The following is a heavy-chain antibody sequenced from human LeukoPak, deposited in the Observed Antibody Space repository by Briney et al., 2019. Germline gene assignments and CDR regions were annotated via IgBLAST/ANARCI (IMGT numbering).Heavy chain of an antibody. J-gene: IGHJ6*02. CDR1: GFTFSSYG. CDR2: FGGGGGPT. V-gene: IGHV3-23*01. Sequence: GGSLRLSCVASGFTFSSYGMSWVRQAPGKGLEWVSGFGGGGGPTYYADSVKGRFTISRDNSKNTLYLQMNSLRAEDTAVYYCAKGLAAALYYYYGMDVWGQGTTVTVSS. CDR3: AKGLAAALYYYYGMDV. D-gene: IGHD6-13*01.